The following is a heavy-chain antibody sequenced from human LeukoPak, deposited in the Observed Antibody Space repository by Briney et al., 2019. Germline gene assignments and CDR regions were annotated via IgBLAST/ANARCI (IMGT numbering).Heavy chain of an antibody. V-gene: IGHV3-53*01. CDR3: ASAIRKSSSAAFDI. CDR2: IYSGGST. D-gene: IGHD1-14*01. CDR1: GFTVSSNY. Sequence: GGSLRLSCAASGFTVSSNYMSWVRQAPGKGLEWVSVIYSGGSTYYADSVKGRFTISRDNSKNTLYLQMNSLRAEDTAVYYCASAIRKSSSAAFDIWGQGTMVTVSS. J-gene: IGHJ3*02.